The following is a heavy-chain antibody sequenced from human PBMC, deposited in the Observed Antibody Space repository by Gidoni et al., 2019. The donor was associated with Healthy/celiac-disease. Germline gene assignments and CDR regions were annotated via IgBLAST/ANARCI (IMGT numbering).Heavy chain of an antibody. V-gene: IGHV3-30*18. D-gene: IGHD2-2*01. CDR2: ISYDGSNK. Sequence: QVQLVESGGGVVQPGRSLRLSCAASGFIFSSYGMHWVRQAPGKGLEWVAVISYDGSNKYYADSVKGRFTISRDNSKNTLYLQRNSLRAEDTAVYYCAKDSDIVVVPAAHVPDYWGQGTLVTVSS. CDR3: AKDSDIVVVPAAHVPDY. CDR1: GFIFSSYG. J-gene: IGHJ4*02.